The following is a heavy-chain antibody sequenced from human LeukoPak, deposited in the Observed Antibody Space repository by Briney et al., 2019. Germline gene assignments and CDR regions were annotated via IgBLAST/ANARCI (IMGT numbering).Heavy chain of an antibody. CDR3: ARTLYIAAAPGGFDY. J-gene: IGHJ4*02. Sequence: ASVKVSCKASGYTFTVYYMHWVRQAPGQGREWMGWINPKNAGTNYAQKFQGRVTMTRDTSTGTAYMELSRLRSDDTAVYYCARTLYIAAAPGGFDYWGQGTLVTVSS. V-gene: IGHV1-2*02. CDR2: INPKNAGT. D-gene: IGHD6-13*01. CDR1: GYTFTVYY.